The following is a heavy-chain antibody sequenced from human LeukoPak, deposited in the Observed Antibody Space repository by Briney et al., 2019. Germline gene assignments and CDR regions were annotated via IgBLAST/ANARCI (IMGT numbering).Heavy chain of an antibody. J-gene: IGHJ4*02. CDR2: IYPGDSDT. CDR1: GYSFTSYW. CDR3: TRSRSGYGSVY. V-gene: IGHV5-51*01. Sequence: GESLKISCKGSGYSFTSYWIGWVRQTPGKGLEWMGIIYPGDSDTRYSPSLQGHVTISADKSISAAYLQWSSLKASDTAVYYCTRSRSGYGSVYWGQGTLVTVSS. D-gene: IGHD5-12*01.